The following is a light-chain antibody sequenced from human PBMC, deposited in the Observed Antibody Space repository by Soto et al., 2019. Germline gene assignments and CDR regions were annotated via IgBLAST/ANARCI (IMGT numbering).Light chain of an antibody. CDR1: SSDVGSYNL. Sequence: QSALTQPASVSGSPGQSITISCTGTSSDVGSYNLVSWYQQHPGKAPQVIIYKGTRRPSGVSNRFSGSTSGNAASLTISGLQADDEADYFCCSSAPESTYVFGTGTKVTVL. CDR2: KGT. CDR3: CSSAPESTYV. V-gene: IGLV2-23*01. J-gene: IGLJ1*01.